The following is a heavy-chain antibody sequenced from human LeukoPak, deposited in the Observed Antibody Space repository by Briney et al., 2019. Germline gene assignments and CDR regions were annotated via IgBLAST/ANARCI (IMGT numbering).Heavy chain of an antibody. CDR1: GFTFNYYD. CDR3: ARGVSYYYDNSGHPGWYFDL. J-gene: IGHJ2*01. CDR2: IRTTGDT. V-gene: IGHV3-13*01. Sequence: GVSLRLSCAVSGFTFNYYDMHWVRQAPGKRLEWVPAIRTTGDTHYPDSVKGRFAMSREDAKNSVHLQMNTLRAGDTAVYYCARGVSYYYDNSGHPGWYFDLWGRGTLVTVSS. D-gene: IGHD3-22*01.